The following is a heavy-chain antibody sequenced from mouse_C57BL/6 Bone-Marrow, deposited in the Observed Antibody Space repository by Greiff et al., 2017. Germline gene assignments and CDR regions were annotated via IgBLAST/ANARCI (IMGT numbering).Heavy chain of an antibody. CDR2: ISDGGSYT. J-gene: IGHJ2*01. CDR1: GFTFSSYA. CDR3: ASLFKKGY. Sequence: EVMLVESGGGLVKPGGSLKLSCAASGFTFSSYAMSWVRQTPEKRLEWVATISDGGSYTYYPDNVKGRFTISRDNAKNNRYLQMSHLKSEDTAMYYCASLFKKGYWGQGTTLTVSS. D-gene: IGHD6-2*01. V-gene: IGHV5-4*03.